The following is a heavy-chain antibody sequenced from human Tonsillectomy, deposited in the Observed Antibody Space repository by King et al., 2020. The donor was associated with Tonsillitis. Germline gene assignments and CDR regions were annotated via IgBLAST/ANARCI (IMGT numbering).Heavy chain of an antibody. CDR1: GYSFTSYW. CDR3: ARLGGGFGELEYYFDY. J-gene: IGHJ4*02. Sequence: VQLVESGAEVKKPGESLKISCTGSGYSFTSYWIGWVRQMPGKGLEWMGIIYPGDSDTRYSPSFQGQVTISADKSISTAYLQWSSLKASDTAMYYCARLGGGFGELEYYFDYWGQGTLVTVSS. D-gene: IGHD3-10*01. CDR2: IYPGDSDT. V-gene: IGHV5-51*01.